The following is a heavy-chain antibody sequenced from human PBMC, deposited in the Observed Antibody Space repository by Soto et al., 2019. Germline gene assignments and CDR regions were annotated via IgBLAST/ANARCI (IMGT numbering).Heavy chain of an antibody. CDR1: GYTFTGYY. J-gene: IGHJ6*02. CDR3: ARDQGEGAASGNRYYYYGMDV. Sequence: QVQLVQSGAEVKKPGASVKVSCKASGYTFTGYYMHWVRQAPGQGREWMGWINPNSGGTNYAKKFQGRVTMTRDTSISTAYMELSRLRSDDTAVYYCARDQGEGAASGNRYYYYGMDVWGQGTTVTVSS. CDR2: INPNSGGT. D-gene: IGHD6-13*01. V-gene: IGHV1-2*02.